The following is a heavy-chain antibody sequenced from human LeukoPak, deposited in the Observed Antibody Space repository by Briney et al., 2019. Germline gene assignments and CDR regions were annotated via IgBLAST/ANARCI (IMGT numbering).Heavy chain of an antibody. V-gene: IGHV3-30*02. J-gene: IGHJ5*02. CDR3: AKSGKFSTNYGDYDNWFDP. CDR1: AFTFSSYG. CDR2: IQYDRTNE. Sequence: PGGSLRLSCAASAFTFSSYGMHWVRQAPGKGLEWVAYIQYDRTNEQYAHSVKGRFRISRDNSNNILYLQMNSLRTEDTAVYYCAKSGKFSTNYGDYDNWFDPWGQGTLVTVSS. D-gene: IGHD4-17*01.